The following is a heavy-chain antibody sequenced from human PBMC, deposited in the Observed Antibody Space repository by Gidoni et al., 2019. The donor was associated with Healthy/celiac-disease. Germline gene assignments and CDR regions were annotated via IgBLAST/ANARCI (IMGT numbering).Heavy chain of an antibody. D-gene: IGHD4-4*01. CDR1: GGTGSSYA. Sequence: QVQRVQSGAAVKKLGSSVKVSCQYSGGTGSSYAISWVRQAPGQGLEWMGGIIPIFGTANYAQKFQGRVTITADESTSTAYMELSSLRSEDTAVYYCARDLSGLHDYWGQGTLVTVSS. CDR2: IIPIFGTA. V-gene: IGHV1-69*01. CDR3: ARDLSGLHDY. J-gene: IGHJ4*02.